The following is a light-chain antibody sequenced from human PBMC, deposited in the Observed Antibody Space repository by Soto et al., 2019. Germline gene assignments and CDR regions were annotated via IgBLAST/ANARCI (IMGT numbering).Light chain of an antibody. CDR3: QQYGTSPQT. CDR2: DVP. V-gene: IGKV3-20*01. J-gene: IGKJ5*01. Sequence: IVLTQSPGTLSLSPGERATLSCRASQSVSGTYLAWYQQKPGQAPRLLIYDVPSRATGIPDRFSGSGSGADFTLTISRLEPEDFAVYYCQQYGTSPQTFGQGTRLEIK. CDR1: QSVSGTY.